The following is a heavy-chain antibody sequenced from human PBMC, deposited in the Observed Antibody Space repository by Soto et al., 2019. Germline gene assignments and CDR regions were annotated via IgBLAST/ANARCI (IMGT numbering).Heavy chain of an antibody. CDR3: ARESRTGCSSTDCYMS. J-gene: IGHJ5*02. D-gene: IGHD2-2*01. Sequence: QVQLQESGPGLVKASETLSLTCAVSGDSISSGAWWRWVRQSPGKGLQWIGEIYHSGNTRNHPSLNSRVTMSVDKSNNQFSLNLLSVTAADTATYYCARESRTGCSSTDCYMSWGRGILVTVSS. CDR2: IYHSGNT. CDR1: GDSISSGAW. V-gene: IGHV4-4*02.